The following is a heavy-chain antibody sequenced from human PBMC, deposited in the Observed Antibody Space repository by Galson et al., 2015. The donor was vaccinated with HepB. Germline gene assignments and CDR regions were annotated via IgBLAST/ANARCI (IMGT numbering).Heavy chain of an antibody. CDR2: INSDGSST. CDR1: GFTFSSYW. J-gene: IGHJ4*02. CDR3: ARPDGHSSGYYFFDY. D-gene: IGHD3-22*01. V-gene: IGHV3-74*01. Sequence: SLRLSCAASGFTFSSYWMHWVRQAPGKGLVWVSRINSDGSSTSYADSVKGGFTISRDNAKNTLYLQMNSLRAEDTAVYYCARPDGHSSGYYFFDYWGQGTLVTVSS.